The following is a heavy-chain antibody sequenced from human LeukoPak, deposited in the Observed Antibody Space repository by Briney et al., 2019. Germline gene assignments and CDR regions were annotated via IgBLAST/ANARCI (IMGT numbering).Heavy chain of an antibody. D-gene: IGHD5/OR15-5a*01. Sequence: QPGGSLRLSCAASGFIFSTYTMNWVRQAPGKGLEWVSSISSSGGSTYYADSVKGRFTISRNNSNNTLYLQVISLRAEDTAVYYCAKAAVYHDSCPDSWGQGTLVTVSS. J-gene: IGHJ4*02. CDR2: ISSSGGST. V-gene: IGHV3-23*01. CDR3: AKAAVYHDSCPDS. CDR1: GFIFSTYT.